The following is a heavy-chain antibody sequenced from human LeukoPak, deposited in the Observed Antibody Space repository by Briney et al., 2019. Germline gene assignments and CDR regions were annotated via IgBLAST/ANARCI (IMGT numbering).Heavy chain of an antibody. Sequence: SETLSRTCTVSGGSISSSSYYWGWIGQPPGKGLEWIGSIYYSGCTYYNPSLKSRVTISVDTSKNQCSLKMSSVTAADTAVYYCAIRGGTMVRGLRWCDPWGQGTLVTVSS. CDR1: GGSISSSSYY. CDR2: IYYSGCT. J-gene: IGHJ5*02. CDR3: AIRGGTMVRGLRWCDP. D-gene: IGHD3-10*01. V-gene: IGHV4-39*01.